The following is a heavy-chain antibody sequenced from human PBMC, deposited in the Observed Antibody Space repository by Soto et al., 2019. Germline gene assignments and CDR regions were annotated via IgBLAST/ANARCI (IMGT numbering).Heavy chain of an antibody. D-gene: IGHD2-8*01. J-gene: IGHJ6*02. CDR1: GYTFTRYG. Sequence: QGHLVQSGAEVKKPGASVKVSCKASGYTFTRYGISWVRQAPGQGLEWMGWISAYNGDTNYAQNLQGRVNTTLXXSXATAYMELRSLTSDDTAVYYCAKNGQPPYYYYGLDVWGQGTTVTVSS. CDR3: AKNGQPPYYYYGLDV. V-gene: IGHV1-18*01. CDR2: ISAYNGDT.